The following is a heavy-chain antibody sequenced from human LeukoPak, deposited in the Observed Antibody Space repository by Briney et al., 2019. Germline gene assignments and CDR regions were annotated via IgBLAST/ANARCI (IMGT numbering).Heavy chain of an antibody. CDR2: ISGSGGST. D-gene: IGHD1-26*01. Sequence: GGSLRLSCAASGFTFSSYEMNWVRQAPGKGLEWVSAISGSGGSTYYADSVKGRFTISRDNSKNTLYLQMNSLRAEDTAVYYCAKDQGGSYDYWGQGTLVTVSS. J-gene: IGHJ4*02. CDR1: GFTFSSYE. V-gene: IGHV3-23*01. CDR3: AKDQGGSYDY.